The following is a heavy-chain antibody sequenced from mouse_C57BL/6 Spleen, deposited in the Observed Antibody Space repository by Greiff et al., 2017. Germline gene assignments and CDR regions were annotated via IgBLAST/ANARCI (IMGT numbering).Heavy chain of an antibody. V-gene: IGHV5S21*01. J-gene: IGHJ1*03. CDR3: TRRDWTGYFDV. CDR1: GFTFSSYA. Sequence: EVKLVESGAGLVKPGGSLKLSCAASGFTFSSYAMSWVRQTPEKRLEWVAYISSGGDYIYYADTVKGRFTISRDNARNTLYLQMSSLKSEDTAMYYSTRRDWTGYFDVWGTGTTVTVSS. CDR2: ISSGGDYI.